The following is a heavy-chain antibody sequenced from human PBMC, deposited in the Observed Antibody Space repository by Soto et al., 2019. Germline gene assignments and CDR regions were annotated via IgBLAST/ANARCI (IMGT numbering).Heavy chain of an antibody. CDR1: GFTFSSYS. D-gene: IGHD6-13*01. V-gene: IGHV3-48*01. CDR3: ARHPERIAQIGWFDP. J-gene: IGHJ5*02. CDR2: ISSSSSTI. Sequence: GSLRLSCAATGFTFSSYSMNWVRQAPGKGLEWVSYISSSSSTIYYADSVKGRFTISRDNAKNSLYLQMNSLRAEDTAVYYCARHPERIAQIGWFDPWGQGTLVTVSS.